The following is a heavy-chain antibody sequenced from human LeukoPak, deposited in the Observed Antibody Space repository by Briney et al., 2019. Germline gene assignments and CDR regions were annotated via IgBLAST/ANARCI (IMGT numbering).Heavy chain of an antibody. V-gene: IGHV4-4*07. CDR2: IYSDGTI. CDR3: ARETEKQWQY. J-gene: IGHJ3*01. Sequence: PSETLSLACTVSGGSISRYYWSWIRQPAGKGLEWIGRIYSDGTITYNPSLQSRLTMSIDTSKNQFSLKLSFVTAADTAVYYCARETEKQWQYWGQGTMATVSS. D-gene: IGHD6-19*01. CDR1: GGSISRYY.